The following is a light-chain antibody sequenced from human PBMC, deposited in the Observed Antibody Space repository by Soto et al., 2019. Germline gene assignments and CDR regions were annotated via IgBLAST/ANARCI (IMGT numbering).Light chain of an antibody. J-gene: IGKJ4*01. CDR3: QQYGSSTPLT. Sequence: EIVLTQSPGTLSLSPGESATLSCRASQSVWNNYLAWYQQKPGQAPRLLISGASRRASGIPDRFSGSGSGTDFTLTIARLEPEDFAVDYCQQYGSSTPLTFGGGTMVEI. CDR1: QSVWNNY. V-gene: IGKV3-20*01. CDR2: GAS.